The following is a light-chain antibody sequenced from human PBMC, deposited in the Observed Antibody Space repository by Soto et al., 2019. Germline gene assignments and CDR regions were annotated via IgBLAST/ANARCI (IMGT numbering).Light chain of an antibody. Sequence: QSALTQPASVSGSPGQSITISCTGTSSDVGRYNYVSWFQQHPGKAPKLMIFEVSTRPSGVSNRFSGSKSGNTASLTISGLQIEDEADNYCCSYTSSTSAVFGGGTKLTVL. CDR1: SSDVGRYNY. CDR3: CSYTSSTSAV. CDR2: EVS. J-gene: IGLJ2*01. V-gene: IGLV2-14*01.